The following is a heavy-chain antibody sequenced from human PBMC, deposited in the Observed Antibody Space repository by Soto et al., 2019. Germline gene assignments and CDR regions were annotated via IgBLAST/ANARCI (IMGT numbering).Heavy chain of an antibody. Sequence: QVQLQQWGAGLLKPSETLSLTCAVYGGSFSGYYWSWIRQPPGKGLEWIGEINHSGSTNYNPSLKSRVTISVDTSKNQFSLKLSSVTAADTAVYYCARGKGYSSCWAYNWFDPWGQGTLVTVSS. J-gene: IGHJ5*02. V-gene: IGHV4-34*01. D-gene: IGHD6-19*01. CDR1: GGSFSGYY. CDR2: INHSGST. CDR3: ARGKGYSSCWAYNWFDP.